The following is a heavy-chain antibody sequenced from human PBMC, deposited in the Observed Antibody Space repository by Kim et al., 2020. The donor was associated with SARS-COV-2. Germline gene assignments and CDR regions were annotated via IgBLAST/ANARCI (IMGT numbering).Heavy chain of an antibody. J-gene: IGHJ6*02. V-gene: IGHV3-21*01. CDR2: ISASGTYL. CDR3: ARDPLYGSGTSFYYCSMDV. Sequence: GGSLRLSCSASGFTFSNYVMNWVRQAPGKGLEWVSSISASGTYLYYADSMKGRFTISRDNAKSSLYLQMNSLRAEDTAVYYCARDPLYGSGTSFYYCSMDVWGRGTTVTVSS. D-gene: IGHD3-10*01. CDR1: GFTFSNYV.